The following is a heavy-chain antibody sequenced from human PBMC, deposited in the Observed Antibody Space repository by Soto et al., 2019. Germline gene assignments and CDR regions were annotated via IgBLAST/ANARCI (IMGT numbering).Heavy chain of an antibody. V-gene: IGHV3-33*01. D-gene: IGHD2-21*01. J-gene: IGHJ3*02. CDR3: ARVGVVTDDAFDI. Sequence: QVQLVESGGGVVQPGRSLRLSCAASGFTFSSYGMHWVRQAPGKGLEWVAVIWYDGSNKYYADSVKGRFTISRDNSKNTLYLQMNSLRAEDTAVYYCARVGVVTDDAFDIWGQGTMVTVSS. CDR1: GFTFSSYG. CDR2: IWYDGSNK.